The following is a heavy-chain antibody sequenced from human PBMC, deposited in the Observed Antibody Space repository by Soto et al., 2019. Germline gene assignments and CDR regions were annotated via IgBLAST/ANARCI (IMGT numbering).Heavy chain of an antibody. CDR2: ISPHNGNT. J-gene: IGHJ4*02. V-gene: IGHV1-18*01. Sequence: HVQLVQSGGELKKPGASVKVSCNTSGYTFNTYFITWVRQAPGQGLEWMGWISPHNGNTNYAEKFQGRVTMTTDTITKTVYMELRNLRFDDTAVYYCARYTSNSFDYWGQGTPDTVSS. CDR1: GYTFNTYF. CDR3: ARYTSNSFDY. D-gene: IGHD2-2*01.